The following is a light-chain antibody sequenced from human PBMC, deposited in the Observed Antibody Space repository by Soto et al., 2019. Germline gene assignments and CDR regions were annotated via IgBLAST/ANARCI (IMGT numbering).Light chain of an antibody. CDR3: QLYGSSPPRYT. V-gene: IGKV3-20*01. J-gene: IGKJ2*01. CDR2: AAS. CDR1: QSVSSNY. Sequence: IVLTQSPGTRYLSPGERATLSCRASQSVSSNYLAWYQQKRGQAPRLLIYAASARATGIPDRFSGSGSGTDFTLTISRLEPEDFAVYFCQLYGSSPPRYTFGQGTKVDIK.